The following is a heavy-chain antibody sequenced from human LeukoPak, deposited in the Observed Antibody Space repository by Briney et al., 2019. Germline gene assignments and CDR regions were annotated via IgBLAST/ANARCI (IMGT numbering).Heavy chain of an antibody. Sequence: PGGSLRLSCAASGFTFSSYGMHWVRQAPGKGLEWVAFIRYDGSNKYYADSVKGRFTISRDNSKNTLYLQMNSLRAEDTAVYYCASRDYDNSAGPFDCWGQGTLVTVSS. CDR3: ASRDYDNSAGPFDC. CDR1: GFTFSSYG. D-gene: IGHD3-22*01. J-gene: IGHJ4*02. V-gene: IGHV3-30*02. CDR2: IRYDGSNK.